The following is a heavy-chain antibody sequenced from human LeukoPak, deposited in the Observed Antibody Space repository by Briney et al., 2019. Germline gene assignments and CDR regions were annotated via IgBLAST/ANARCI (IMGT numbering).Heavy chain of an antibody. J-gene: IGHJ4*02. V-gene: IGHV3-48*03. D-gene: IGHD4-17*01. Sequence: HPGGSLRLSCAASGFTFSSYEMNWVRQAPGKGLEWVSYISSSGSTIYYADSVKGRFTISRDNSKNTLYLQMNSLRAEDTAVYYCAKADYGDPNWDYWGQGTLVTVSS. CDR2: ISSSGSTI. CDR3: AKADYGDPNWDY. CDR1: GFTFSSYE.